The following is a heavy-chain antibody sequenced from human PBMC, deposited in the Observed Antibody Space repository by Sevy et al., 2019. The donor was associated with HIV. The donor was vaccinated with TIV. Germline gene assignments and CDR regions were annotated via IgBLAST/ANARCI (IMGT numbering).Heavy chain of an antibody. D-gene: IGHD1-1*01. CDR3: ARVATGTYDY. CDR2: IYYSGST. J-gene: IGHJ4*02. V-gene: IGHV4-61*01. CDR1: GGSVSSGSYY. Sequence: SETLSLTCTVSGGSVSSGSYYWSWIRQPPGKGLEWIWYIYYSGSTNYNPSLKSRVTISVDTSKNQFSLKLSSVTAADTAVYYCARVATGTYDYWGQGTLVTVSS.